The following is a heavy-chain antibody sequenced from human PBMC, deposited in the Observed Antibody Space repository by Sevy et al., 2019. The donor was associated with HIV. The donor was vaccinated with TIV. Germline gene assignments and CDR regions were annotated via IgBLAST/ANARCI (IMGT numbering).Heavy chain of an antibody. Sequence: GGSLRLSCAASGFTFSSYWMSWVRQAPGKGLEWVANIKQDGSEKYYVDSVKGRFTISRDNAKNSLYLQMNSLRAEDTAVYYCARVRWELLPDFDYCGQGTLVTVSS. CDR3: ARVRWELLPDFDY. CDR2: IKQDGSEK. V-gene: IGHV3-7*01. J-gene: IGHJ4*02. CDR1: GFTFSSYW. D-gene: IGHD1-26*01.